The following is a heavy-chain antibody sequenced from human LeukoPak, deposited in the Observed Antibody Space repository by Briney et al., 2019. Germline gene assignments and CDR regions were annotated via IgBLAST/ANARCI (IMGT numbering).Heavy chain of an antibody. CDR2: ISGSGGST. Sequence: GGSLRLSCAASGFTFSSYAMSWVRQAPGKGLEWVSAISGSGGSTYYADSVKGRFTTSRDNSKNTLYLQMNSLRAEDTAVYYCAKDSRTFTAPGYFDYWGQGTLVTVSS. D-gene: IGHD2-2*01. CDR1: GFTFSSYA. CDR3: AKDSRTFTAPGYFDY. J-gene: IGHJ4*02. V-gene: IGHV3-23*01.